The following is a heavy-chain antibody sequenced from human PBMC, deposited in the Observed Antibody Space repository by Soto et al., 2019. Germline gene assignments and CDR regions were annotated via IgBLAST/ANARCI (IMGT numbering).Heavy chain of an antibody. D-gene: IGHD2-2*01. J-gene: IGHJ4*02. V-gene: IGHV4-31*03. Sequence: SETLSLTCTVSGGSISSGGYYWSWIRQHPGKGLEWIGYIYYSGSTYYNPSLKSRVTISVDTSKNQFSLKLSSVTAADTAVYYCARVTYQLPIIFDYWGQGTLVTVSS. CDR3: ARVTYQLPIIFDY. CDR1: GGSISSGGYY. CDR2: IYYSGST.